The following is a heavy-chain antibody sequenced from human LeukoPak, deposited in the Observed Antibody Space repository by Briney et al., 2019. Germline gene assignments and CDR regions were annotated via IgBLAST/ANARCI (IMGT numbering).Heavy chain of an antibody. CDR2: FDPEDGET. CDR3: ATDLGGDPRRSAFDI. D-gene: IGHD4-17*01. Sequence: ASVKVSCKASGYTFTSYGISWVRQAPGQGLEWMGGFDPEDGETIYAQKFQGRVTMTEDTSTDTAYMELSSLRSEDTAVYYCATDLGGDPRRSAFDIWGHGTMVTVSS. CDR1: GYTFTSYG. V-gene: IGHV1-24*01. J-gene: IGHJ3*02.